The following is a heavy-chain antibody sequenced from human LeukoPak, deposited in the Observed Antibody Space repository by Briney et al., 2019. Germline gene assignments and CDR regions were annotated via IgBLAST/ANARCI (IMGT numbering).Heavy chain of an antibody. V-gene: IGHV4-39*01. J-gene: IGHJ4*02. CDR1: GGSISSSSYY. Sequence: LETLSLTCTVSGGSISSSSYYWGWIRQPPGKGLEWIGSIYYSGSTYYNPSLKSRVTISVDTSKNQFSLKLSSVTAADTAVYYCVGKPDPDFWSGYKYYFDYWGQGTLVTVSS. CDR3: VGKPDPDFWSGYKYYFDY. D-gene: IGHD3-3*01. CDR2: IYYSGST.